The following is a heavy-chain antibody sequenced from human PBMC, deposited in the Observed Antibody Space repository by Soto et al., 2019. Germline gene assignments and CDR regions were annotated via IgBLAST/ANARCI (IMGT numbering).Heavy chain of an antibody. Sequence: ASVKVSCKVSGYTLTELSMHWVRQAPGKGLEWMGGFDPEDGETIYAQKFQGRVTMTEDTSTDTAYMELSSLRSEDTAVYYCATVYTVAARTRGFYYYYGMDVWGQGTTVTVSS. CDR1: GYTLTELS. CDR2: FDPEDGET. V-gene: IGHV1-24*01. CDR3: ATVYTVAARTRGFYYYYGMDV. D-gene: IGHD2-15*01. J-gene: IGHJ6*02.